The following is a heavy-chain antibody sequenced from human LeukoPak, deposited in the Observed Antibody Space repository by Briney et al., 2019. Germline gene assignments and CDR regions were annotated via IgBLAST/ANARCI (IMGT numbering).Heavy chain of an antibody. V-gene: IGHV4-59*01. Sequence: SETLSLTCTVSGGSISSYYWSWIRQPPGKGLEWLGYIYYSGSTNYNPSLKSRVTISVDTSKNQFSLKLSSVTAADTAIYYCARDLAVAGTNYFDFWGQGVLVTVSS. CDR1: GGSISSYY. CDR3: ARDLAVAGTNYFDF. J-gene: IGHJ4*02. CDR2: IYYSGST. D-gene: IGHD6-19*01.